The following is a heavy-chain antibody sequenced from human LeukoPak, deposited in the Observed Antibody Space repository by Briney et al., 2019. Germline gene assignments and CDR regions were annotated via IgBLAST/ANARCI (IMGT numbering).Heavy chain of an antibody. CDR1: GFTFSGYR. V-gene: IGHV3-74*01. Sequence: GGSLRLSCAASGFTFSGYRMHWVRQAPGKGPVWVSHINSDASTTIYADSVKGRFTISRDNAKNTLYLQMISLRAEDTAVYFCARGSGGASYTDLDYWGQGTLVTVSS. CDR3: ARGSGGASYTDLDY. CDR2: INSDASTT. D-gene: IGHD2-15*01. J-gene: IGHJ4*02.